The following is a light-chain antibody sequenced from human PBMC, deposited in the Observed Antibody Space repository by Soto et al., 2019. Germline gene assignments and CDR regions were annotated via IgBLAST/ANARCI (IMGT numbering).Light chain of an antibody. Sequence: IVMTQSPATLSVSPGERATLSCRASQSVNIYLAWYQQKPGQAPRLLIFGASSRATGIPARFSGSGSGTDFTLTISSLEPEDFAVYYCQQRSNWPPTFGGGTKVDIK. J-gene: IGKJ4*01. CDR1: QSVNIY. V-gene: IGKV3-11*01. CDR2: GAS. CDR3: QQRSNWPPT.